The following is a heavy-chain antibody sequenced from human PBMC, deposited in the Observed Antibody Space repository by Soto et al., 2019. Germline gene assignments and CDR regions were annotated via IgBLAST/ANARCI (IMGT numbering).Heavy chain of an antibody. V-gene: IGHV4-31*03. Sequence: QVQLQESGPGLVKPSQTLSLTCTVSGGSISSGGYYWSWIRQHPGKGLEWIGYIYYSGSTYYNPSLKSRVTIAGDTSKNQFSLKLSSVTAADTAVYYCAREGLNYETGGVFFDYWGQGTLVTVSS. CDR1: GGSISSGGYY. J-gene: IGHJ4*02. CDR2: IYYSGST. CDR3: AREGLNYETGGVFFDY. D-gene: IGHD4-4*01.